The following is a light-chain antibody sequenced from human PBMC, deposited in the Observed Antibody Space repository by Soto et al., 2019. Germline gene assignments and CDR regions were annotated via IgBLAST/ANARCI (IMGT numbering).Light chain of an antibody. CDR1: QSVSSK. V-gene: IGKV3-15*01. CDR2: YVS. Sequence: EIVMTQSPATLSVSPGERATLSCRASQSVSSKLAWFQQKPGQAPSLLIYYVSTRATGVPVRFSGSGSGTEFTLTINSLQSEDFAVYYCQQYNNWPHTFGQGTKVDI. J-gene: IGKJ2*01. CDR3: QQYNNWPHT.